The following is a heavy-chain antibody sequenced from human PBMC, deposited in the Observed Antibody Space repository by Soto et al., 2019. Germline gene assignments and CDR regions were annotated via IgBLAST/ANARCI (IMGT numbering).Heavy chain of an antibody. CDR2: IYYTGST. D-gene: IGHD7-27*01. J-gene: IGHJ4*02. CDR3: ARANWYSEY. CDR1: GASIGGSITNHY. Sequence: SETLSLTCTVSGASIGGSITNHYWGWIRQSPEKGLEWIGYIYYTGSTNYNPSLKSRVTMSVDTSKNQFSLNLTSLTAADTAIYYCARANWYSEYWGQGTLVTVSS. V-gene: IGHV4-59*11.